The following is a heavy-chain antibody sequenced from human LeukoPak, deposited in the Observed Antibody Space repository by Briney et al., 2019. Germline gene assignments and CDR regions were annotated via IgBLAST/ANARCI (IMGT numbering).Heavy chain of an antibody. V-gene: IGHV3-23*01. CDR3: ARDRPNYYGSDGHYYRRDGDY. CDR1: GFTFSIYA. Sequence: GGSPRLSCAASGFTFSIYAMSWVRQAPGKGLQWVSSITSRGESTWYVDSVKGRFTITRDNSGNTLYLQMHSLRAEDTAVYYCARDRPNYYGSDGHYYRRDGDYWGRGTLVSVSS. D-gene: IGHD3-22*01. J-gene: IGHJ4*02. CDR2: ITSRGEST.